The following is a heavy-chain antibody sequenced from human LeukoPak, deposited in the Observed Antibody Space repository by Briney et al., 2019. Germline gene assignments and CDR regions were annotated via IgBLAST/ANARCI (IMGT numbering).Heavy chain of an antibody. V-gene: IGHV3-21*01. D-gene: IGHD3-22*01. J-gene: IGHJ4*02. CDR2: ISSSSYI. Sequence: GGSLRLSCAASGFTFSSYSMNWVRQAPGKGLEWVSSISSSSYIYYADSVKGRFTISRDNAKNSLYLQMNSLRAEDTAVYYCASSYYYDSSGYSLPNFFDYWGQGTLVTVSS. CDR3: ASSYYYDSSGYSLPNFFDY. CDR1: GFTFSSYS.